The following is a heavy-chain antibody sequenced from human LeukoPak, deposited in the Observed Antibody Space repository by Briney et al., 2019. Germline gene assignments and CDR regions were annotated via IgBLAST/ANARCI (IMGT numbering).Heavy chain of an antibody. V-gene: IGHV3-30-3*01. J-gene: IGHJ3*02. CDR2: ISYDGSNK. CDR1: GFTFSSYA. Sequence: PGGSLRLSCAASGFTFSSYAMSWVRQAPGKGLEWVAVISYDGSNKYYADSVKGRFTISRDNSKNTLYLQMNSLRAEDTAVYYCARDSRPYSSGWSDAFGIWGQGTMVTVSS. CDR3: ARDSRPYSSGWSDAFGI. D-gene: IGHD6-19*01.